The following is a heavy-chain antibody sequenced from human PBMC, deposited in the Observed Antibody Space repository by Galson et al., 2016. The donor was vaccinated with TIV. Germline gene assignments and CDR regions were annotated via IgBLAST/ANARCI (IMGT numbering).Heavy chain of an antibody. CDR3: ARVRGYCGGDCTNGYFDY. CDR2: ITSTSNYI. Sequence: SLRLSCAASGFTFSSFTMNWVRQAPDRGLEWVSSITSTSNYIYYTDSVKGRFTISRDNSKTTFFLQMTRLRAEDTAVYYCARVRGYCGGDCTNGYFDYWGQGTLVAVSS. D-gene: IGHD2-21*02. V-gene: IGHV3-21*04. CDR1: GFTFSSFT. J-gene: IGHJ4*02.